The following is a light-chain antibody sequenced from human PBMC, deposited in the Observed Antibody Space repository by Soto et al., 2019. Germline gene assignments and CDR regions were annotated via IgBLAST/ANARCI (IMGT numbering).Light chain of an antibody. CDR3: MQGTHWPLT. J-gene: IGKJ5*01. CDR2: KIS. CDR1: HSLVYADGNTY. V-gene: IGKV2-30*01. Sequence: VVMTQSPLSMPVTLGQPASISCSSTHSLVYADGNTYLQWFQKRPGQYPRSLIYKISNRDSGVPDRFSGSGSGTDFKLQISRVEAEDVGVYYCMQGTHWPLTFGQGTRVEI.